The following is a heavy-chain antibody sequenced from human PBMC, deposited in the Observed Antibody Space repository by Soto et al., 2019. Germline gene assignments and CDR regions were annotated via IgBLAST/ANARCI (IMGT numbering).Heavy chain of an antibody. D-gene: IGHD2-2*01. CDR2: ISSSNSYI. CDR1: GFPFNNYH. CDR3: ARDKWVVPAEIMAYYYGLDV. V-gene: IGHV3-21*01. J-gene: IGHJ6*02. Sequence: KPGGSLRLSCAASGFPFNNYHLNWVRQAPGKGLEWISSISSSNSYIYYADSVKGRFTISRDNAKDSLYLQMNSLRAEDTAVYFCARDKWVVPAEIMAYYYGLDVWGQGTTVTVSS.